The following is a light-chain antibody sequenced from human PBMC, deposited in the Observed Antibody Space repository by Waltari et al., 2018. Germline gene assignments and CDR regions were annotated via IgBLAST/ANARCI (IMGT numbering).Light chain of an antibody. J-gene: IGKJ1*01. CDR1: QSVSSY. CDR2: DAS. CDR3: QHRGT. Sequence: EIVLTQSPATLSLSPGERATLSCRASQSVSSYLAWYQQKPGQAPRLLIYDASNRATGIPARCSGSGSATDFTLTISSLEPEDFAVYYCQHRGTFGQGTRVEIK. V-gene: IGKV3-11*01.